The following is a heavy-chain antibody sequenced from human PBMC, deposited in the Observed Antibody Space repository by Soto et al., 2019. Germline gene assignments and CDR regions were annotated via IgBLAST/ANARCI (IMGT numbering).Heavy chain of an antibody. Sequence: ASVKVSCKASGHTFTSYYMHWARQAPGQGLEWMGIINLSGGTTTYAQKFQGRVTMTRDTSTSTVYMELSSLRSEDTAVYYCARRSFSSGWDFDYWGQGTLVTVSS. CDR1: GHTFTSYY. D-gene: IGHD6-19*01. CDR3: ARRSFSSGWDFDY. V-gene: IGHV1-46*01. J-gene: IGHJ4*02. CDR2: INLSGGTT.